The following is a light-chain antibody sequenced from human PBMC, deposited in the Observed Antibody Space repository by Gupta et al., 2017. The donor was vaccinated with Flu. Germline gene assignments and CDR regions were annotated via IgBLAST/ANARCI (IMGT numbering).Light chain of an antibody. CDR3: QQYNKLPSIT. CDR1: QDIRNY. J-gene: IGKJ5*01. CDR2: DAA. Sequence: IQMTQSPSSLSASVGDRVTITCQANQDIRNYLNWYQQKPGKDPKLLIYDAATLATGVSSRFSGSGDGKNVNFTISSRQQEDIAAYYCQQYNKLPSITFGQGPPVEIK. V-gene: IGKV1-33*01.